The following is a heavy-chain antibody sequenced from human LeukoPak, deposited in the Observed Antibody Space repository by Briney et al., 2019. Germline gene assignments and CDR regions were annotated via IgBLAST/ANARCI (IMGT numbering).Heavy chain of an antibody. CDR3: ARARGYRGAFDY. J-gene: IGHJ4*02. Sequence: ASVKVSCKASGYTFTSYGISWVRQAPGQGLEWMGWISAYNGNTNYAQKLQGRVTMTTDTSTSTAYTELRSLRSDDTAVYYCARARGYRGAFDYWGQGTLVTVSS. CDR1: GYTFTSYG. D-gene: IGHD5-18*01. V-gene: IGHV1-18*01. CDR2: ISAYNGNT.